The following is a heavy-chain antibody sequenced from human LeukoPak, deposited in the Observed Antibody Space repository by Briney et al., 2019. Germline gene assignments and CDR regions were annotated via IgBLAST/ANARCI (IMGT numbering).Heavy chain of an antibody. V-gene: IGHV4-4*09. D-gene: IGHD5-24*01. CDR2: IYTSGGT. CDR3: ARSIEMATSFDN. J-gene: IGHJ4*02. CDR1: GGSISSYL. Sequence: SETLSLTCTASGGSISSYLWCWIRQPPGKGLEWIGFIYTSGGTYYNPSLKSRVTISVDTSKNQFSLKVSSVTAADTAVYYCARSIEMATSFDNWGQGTLVTVSS.